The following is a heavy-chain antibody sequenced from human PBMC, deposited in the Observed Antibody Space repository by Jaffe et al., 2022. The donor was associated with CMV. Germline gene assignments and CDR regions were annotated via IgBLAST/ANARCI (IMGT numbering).Heavy chain of an antibody. D-gene: IGHD6-19*01. CDR1: GFAFSKYG. V-gene: IGHV3-33*08. Sequence: QVLLVESGGGVVQPGGSLRLSCAASGFAFSKYGMHWVRQAPGKGLEWVAIMYSDGSYKYYGDSVKGRFTISRDNSKNTLYLQVSSVTAEDTAVYYCARDGTGVAAKWGLFDYWGQGTLVTVSS. CDR3: ARDGTGVAAKWGLFDY. J-gene: IGHJ4*02. CDR2: MYSDGSYK.